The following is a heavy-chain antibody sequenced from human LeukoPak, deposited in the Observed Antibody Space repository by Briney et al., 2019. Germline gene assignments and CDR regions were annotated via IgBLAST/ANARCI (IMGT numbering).Heavy chain of an antibody. CDR1: GYTFTSYD. CDR3: ARGTSILGAFDI. V-gene: IGHV1-8*02. D-gene: IGHD3-3*02. CDR2: MNPNSGNT. J-gene: IGHJ3*02. Sequence: GASVKVSCKASGYTFTSYDINWVRQATGQGLEWMGWMNPNSGNTGYAQKFQGRVTMTRNTSISTAYMDLSSLRSEDTAVYYCARGTSILGAFDIWGQGTKVTVSS.